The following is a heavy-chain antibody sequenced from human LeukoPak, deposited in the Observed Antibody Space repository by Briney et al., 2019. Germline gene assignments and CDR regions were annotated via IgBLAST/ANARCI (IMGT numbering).Heavy chain of an antibody. CDR2: VNPSGSIA. Sequence: GGSLRLSCAASGFTFNNYWIHWVRQAPGKGLVWVSRVNPSGSIANFADSVKGRFTISRDNAKNTVYLQTSSLTAEDTAVYYCVRGTYHAYYMDVWGKGITVTVSS. J-gene: IGHJ6*03. CDR3: VRGTYHAYYMDV. CDR1: GFTFNNYW. V-gene: IGHV3-74*01. D-gene: IGHD3-16*01.